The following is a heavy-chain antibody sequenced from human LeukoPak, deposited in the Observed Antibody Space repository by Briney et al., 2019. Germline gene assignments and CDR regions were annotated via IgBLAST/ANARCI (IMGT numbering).Heavy chain of an antibody. CDR1: GGSFSGYY. CDR2: INHSGST. CDR3: ARGGAQYYDFWSGYLDY. D-gene: IGHD3-3*01. V-gene: IGHV4-34*01. Sequence: SETLSLTCAVYGGSFSGYYWSWIRQPPGKGLEWIGEINHSGSTNYNPSLKSRVTISVDTSKSQFSLKLSSVTAADTAVYYCARGGAQYYDFWSGYLDYWGQGTLVTVSS. J-gene: IGHJ4*02.